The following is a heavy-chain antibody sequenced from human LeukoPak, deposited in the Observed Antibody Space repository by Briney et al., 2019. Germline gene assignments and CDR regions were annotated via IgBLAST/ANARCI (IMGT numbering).Heavy chain of an antibody. CDR2: IYPVDSDT. CDR1: GYRFTNYW. J-gene: IGHJ4*02. D-gene: IGHD6-13*01. V-gene: IGHV5-51*01. CDR3: ARLPYSTSTLDY. Sequence: GESLKISCQGSGYRFTNYWIAWVRQLPGKGLEWVGIIYPVDSDTRYSPSFQGQVTISADKSISTAYLQWSSLKASDTAVYYCARLPYSTSTLDYWGQGTLVTVPS.